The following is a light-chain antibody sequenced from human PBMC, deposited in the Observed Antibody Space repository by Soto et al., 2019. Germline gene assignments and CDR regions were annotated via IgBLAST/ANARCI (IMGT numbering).Light chain of an antibody. CDR3: QKYSNWPRK. CDR1: QSVSDN. J-gene: IGKJ1*01. CDR2: GAS. V-gene: IGKV3-15*01. Sequence: EMVMTQSPATLSVSPGERATLSCRASQSVSDNLAWYQQKPGQAPRLLMYGASTRATGIPARFSGSRSGTEFTLTISSLQSEDFVVYYCQKYSNWPRKFGQGTKVDIK.